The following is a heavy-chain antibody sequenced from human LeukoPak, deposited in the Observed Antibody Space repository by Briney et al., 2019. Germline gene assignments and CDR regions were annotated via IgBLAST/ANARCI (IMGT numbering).Heavy chain of an antibody. D-gene: IGHD2-15*01. Sequence: PGGSLRHSCAATGFTFRDYGMHWVRQAPGKGLEWVAFIRYDGSNKYYADSVKGRFTISRDDSKNTLNLQMDSLRPEDTAVYYCARKAFCTGGSCYVSSEYYYVDVWGRGTTIIVS. CDR2: IRYDGSNK. CDR1: GFTFRDYG. CDR3: ARKAFCTGGSCYVSSEYYYVDV. J-gene: IGHJ6*03. V-gene: IGHV3-30*02.